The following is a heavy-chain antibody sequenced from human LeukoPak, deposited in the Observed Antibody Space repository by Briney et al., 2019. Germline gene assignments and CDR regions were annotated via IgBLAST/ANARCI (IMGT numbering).Heavy chain of an antibody. Sequence: SETLSLTCTVSGGSISSYYWSWIRQPPGKGLEWIGYIYYSGSIKYDPSLKSRVTMSVDTSKNQFSLKLSSVTAADTAVYYCARGSWIQSSPAIYYFDYWGQGTLVTVSS. D-gene: IGHD5-18*01. CDR3: ARGSWIQSSPAIYYFDY. V-gene: IGHV4-59*01. J-gene: IGHJ4*02. CDR2: IYYSGSI. CDR1: GGSISSYY.